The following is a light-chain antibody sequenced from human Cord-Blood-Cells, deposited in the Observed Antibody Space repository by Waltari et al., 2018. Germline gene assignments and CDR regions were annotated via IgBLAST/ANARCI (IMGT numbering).Light chain of an antibody. V-gene: IGKV2-28*01. J-gene: IGKJ1*01. CDR2: LGS. CDR3: MQALQTPT. Sequence: DSVPTQSPLCLTVTPGEWASISCRSSQSLLHSNGYNYLDWYLQKPGQSPQLLIYLGSNRGSGVPDRFIGSGSGTDFTLKISRVEAEDVGVYYCMQALQTPTFGQGTKVEIK. CDR1: QSLLHSNGYNY.